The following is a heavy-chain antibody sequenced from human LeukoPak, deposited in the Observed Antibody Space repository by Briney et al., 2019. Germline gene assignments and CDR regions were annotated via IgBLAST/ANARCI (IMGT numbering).Heavy chain of an antibody. CDR2: IWYDGSNK. CDR1: GLTFRNYG. Sequence: GKSLRLSCAASGLTFRNYGMHWFRQAPGKGLEWVAVIWYDGSNKYYADSVKGRLTISRDNSKDTLYLQMNSLRAEDTAIYYCATDRNSGKYYDYWGQGTLVTVSS. D-gene: IGHD1-26*01. V-gene: IGHV3-33*01. CDR3: ATDRNSGKYYDY. J-gene: IGHJ4*02.